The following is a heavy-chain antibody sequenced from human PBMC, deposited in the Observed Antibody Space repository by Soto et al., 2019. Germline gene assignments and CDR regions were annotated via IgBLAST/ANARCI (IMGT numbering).Heavy chain of an antibody. V-gene: IGHV3-7*01. D-gene: IGHD4-17*01. CDR3: ARDDYGGVMDV. Sequence: GGSLRLSCAASGFTFSSYLMSWVRQAPGKGLEWVANIKQDGSEKYYVDSVKGRFTISRDNAKNSLYLQMNSLRAEDTAVYYCARDDYGGVMDVWGKGTTVTVSS. CDR2: IKQDGSEK. J-gene: IGHJ6*04. CDR1: GFTFSSYL.